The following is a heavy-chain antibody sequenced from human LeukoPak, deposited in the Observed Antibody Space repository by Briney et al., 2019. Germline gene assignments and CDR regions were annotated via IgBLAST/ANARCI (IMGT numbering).Heavy chain of an antibody. CDR1: GGTFSTYA. D-gene: IGHD4-23*01. J-gene: IGHJ2*01. CDR3: ARGGNPYWYFDL. CDR2: IIPIFGTA. V-gene: IGHV1-69*01. Sequence: SVKVSCKASGGTFSTYAISWVRQAPGQGLEWMGGIIPIFGTANYAQKFQGRVTITADESTSTAYMELSSLRSEDTAVYYCARGGNPYWYFDLWGRGTLVTVSS.